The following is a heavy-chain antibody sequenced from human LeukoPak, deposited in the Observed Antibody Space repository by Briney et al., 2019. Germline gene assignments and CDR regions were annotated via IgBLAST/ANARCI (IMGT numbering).Heavy chain of an antibody. CDR2: INPSSGGT. V-gene: IGHV1-2*02. J-gene: IGHJ3*02. Sequence: ASVXVSCKASGYTFTGYYIHWVRQAPGQGLEWMGWINPSSGGTNSAQTFQGRVTMTRDTSISTAYLQWSSLKASDTAMYYCARPISPPYCGGDCYSVLDAFDIWGQGTMVTVSS. CDR3: ARPISPPYCGGDCYSVLDAFDI. D-gene: IGHD2-21*02. CDR1: GYTFTGYY.